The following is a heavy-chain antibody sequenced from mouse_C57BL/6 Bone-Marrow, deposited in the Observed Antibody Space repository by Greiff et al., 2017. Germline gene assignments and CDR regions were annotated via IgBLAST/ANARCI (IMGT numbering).Heavy chain of an antibody. J-gene: IGHJ3*01. CDR3: ANLLAY. V-gene: IGHV1-69*01. Sequence: VQLQQPGAELVMPGASVKLSCKASGYTFTSYWMHWVKPRPGQGLEWIGEIDPSDSYTNYNQKFKGKSTLTVDKSSSTAYMQLSSLTSEDSAVYYCANLLAYWGQGTLVTVSA. CDR1: GYTFTSYW. CDR2: IDPSDSYT.